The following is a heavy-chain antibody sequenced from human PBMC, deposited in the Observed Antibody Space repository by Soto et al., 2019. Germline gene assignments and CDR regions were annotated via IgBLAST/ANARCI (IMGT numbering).Heavy chain of an antibody. Sequence: GGSLRLSCAASGFTFSSYAMSWVRQAPGKGLEWVSAISGSGGSTYYADSVKGRFTISRDKSKNTLYLQMNSLRAEDTAVYYCAKGRYSGTYYPGYWCQGTLVTVSS. J-gene: IGHJ4*02. CDR1: GFTFSSYA. CDR3: AKGRYSGTYYPGY. CDR2: ISGSGGST. V-gene: IGHV3-23*01. D-gene: IGHD1-26*01.